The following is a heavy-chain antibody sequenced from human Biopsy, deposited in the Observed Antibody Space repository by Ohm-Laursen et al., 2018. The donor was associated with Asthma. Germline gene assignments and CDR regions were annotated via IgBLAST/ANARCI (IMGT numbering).Heavy chain of an antibody. CDR2: IYSGGTS. D-gene: IGHD3-22*01. V-gene: IGHV3-53*01. Sequence: GSLRLSCAASGFAVSRDHMFWVRQAPGKGLEWVSVIYSGGTSHTADSMRGRFTISRDYSKNTLYLQMHSLRAEDTAVYYCARGDSSNWSHCYFDYWGQGTLVTVSS. J-gene: IGHJ4*02. CDR1: GFAVSRDH. CDR3: ARGDSSNWSHCYFDY.